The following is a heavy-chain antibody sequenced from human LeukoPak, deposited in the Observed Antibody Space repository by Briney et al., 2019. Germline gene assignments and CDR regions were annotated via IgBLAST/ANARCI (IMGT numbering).Heavy chain of an antibody. CDR3: AREAVAAAGARSNWFDP. J-gene: IGHJ5*02. D-gene: IGHD6-13*01. CDR2: ISSTGRTI. CDR1: GFTFSSHE. V-gene: IGHV3-48*03. Sequence: QPGGSLRLSGAASGFTFSSHEMNWVRQAPGKGLVWIAYISSTGRTIYYADSVKGRFTISRDNAKGSVYLQMNRLGDEDTAVYYCAREAVAAAGARSNWFDPWGRGTLVTVSS.